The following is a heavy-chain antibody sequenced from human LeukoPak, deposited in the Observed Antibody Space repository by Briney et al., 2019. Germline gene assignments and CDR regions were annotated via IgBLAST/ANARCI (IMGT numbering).Heavy chain of an antibody. Sequence: GGSLRLSCAASGFTFDDYAMHWVRQAPGKGLEWVSLISWDGGSTYYADSVKGRFTISRDNSKNSLYLQMNSLRAEDTALYYCAKDISSYSNYFFDYWGQGTLVTVSS. CDR2: ISWDGGST. CDR3: AKDISSYSNYFFDY. D-gene: IGHD4-11*01. CDR1: GFTFDDYA. V-gene: IGHV3-43D*03. J-gene: IGHJ4*02.